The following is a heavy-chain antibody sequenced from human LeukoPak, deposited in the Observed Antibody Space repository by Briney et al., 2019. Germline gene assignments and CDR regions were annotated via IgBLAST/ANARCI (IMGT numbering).Heavy chain of an antibody. CDR2: ISYDGSDK. CDR1: GFTFSSYA. D-gene: IGHD3-22*01. CDR3: ARGDGRFTYYSSGYKYAFEM. Sequence: PGSSLRLSCAASGFTFSSYAMHWVRQAPGKGLEWVAVISYDGSDKYYADSVKGRFSISRDNSKNTLYLQMDSLGAEDTAVYYCARGDGRFTYYSSGYKYAFEMWGQGTMVTVSS. J-gene: IGHJ3*02. V-gene: IGHV3-30-3*01.